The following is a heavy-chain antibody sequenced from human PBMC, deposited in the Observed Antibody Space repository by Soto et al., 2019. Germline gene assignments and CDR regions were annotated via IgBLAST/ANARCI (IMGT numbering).Heavy chain of an antibody. D-gene: IGHD6-19*01. CDR3: ARDWGQQWLAYGMDV. Sequence: ASVKASCKASGSTFSSNAISWVRPAPGRGLEWMGGIIPIFGTANYAQKFQGRVTITADESTSTAYMELSSLRSEDTAGYYCARDWGQQWLAYGMDVWG. J-gene: IGHJ6*01. CDR2: IIPIFGTA. V-gene: IGHV1-69*13. CDR1: GSTFSSNA.